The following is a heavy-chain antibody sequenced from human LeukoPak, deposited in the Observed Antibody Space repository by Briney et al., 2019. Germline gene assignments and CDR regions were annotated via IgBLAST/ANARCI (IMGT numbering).Heavy chain of an antibody. CDR3: AHYGDYRFMYYYDF. CDR2: IYWNDDN. V-gene: IGHV2-5*01. CDR1: GFSLSTSGVG. D-gene: IGHD4-17*01. J-gene: IGHJ4*02. Sequence: SAPTLVKPTHTLTLTVTIAGFSLSTSGVGVGWIRQPPGKAPEWLALIYWNDDNRYSPSLKNRPTITKDTSKNQVFLKMTNMVRMHTATYCCAHYGDYRFMYYYDFGGWGTLVTVSS.